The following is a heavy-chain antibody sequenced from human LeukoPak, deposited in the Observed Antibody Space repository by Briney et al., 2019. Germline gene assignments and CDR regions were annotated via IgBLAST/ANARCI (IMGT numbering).Heavy chain of an antibody. J-gene: IGHJ5*02. CDR2: ISTSGSTI. Sequence: GGSLRLSCAASGITFSTSAMNWVRQAPRKGVEWVSYISTSGSTISYADSVKGRFTISRDNAKNSPYLQMHSLRVEDTAVYYCARGWGFDPWGQGTLVTVSS. CDR3: ARGWGFDP. CDR1: GITFSTSA. D-gene: IGHD1-26*01. V-gene: IGHV3-48*03.